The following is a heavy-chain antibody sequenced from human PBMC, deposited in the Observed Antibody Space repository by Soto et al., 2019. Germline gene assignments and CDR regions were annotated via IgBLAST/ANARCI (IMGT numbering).Heavy chain of an antibody. V-gene: IGHV4-59*12. CDR3: ARDRVYYDSSGYIGRAFDI. J-gene: IGHJ3*02. CDR2: IYYSGST. Sequence: KASETLSLTCTVSGGSISSYYWSWIRQPPGKGLEWIGYIYYSGSTYYNPSLKSRVTISVDTSKNQFSLKLSSVTAADTAVYYCARDRVYYDSSGYIGRAFDIWGQGTMVTVSS. CDR1: GGSISSYY. D-gene: IGHD3-22*01.